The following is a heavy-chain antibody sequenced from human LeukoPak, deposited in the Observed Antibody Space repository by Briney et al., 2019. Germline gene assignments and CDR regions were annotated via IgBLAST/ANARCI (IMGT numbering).Heavy chain of an antibody. CDR2: INPNSGGT. CDR1: GYTFTGYY. CDR3: ARSLSPHPNNYYDSSGYEGDY. Sequence: ASVKVSCKASGYTFTGYYMHWVRQAPGQGLEWMGRINPNSGGTNYAQKFQGRVTMTRETSISTAYMELSRLRSEDTAVYYCARSLSPHPNNYYDSSGYEGDYWGQGTLVTVSS. J-gene: IGHJ4*02. V-gene: IGHV1-2*06. D-gene: IGHD3-22*01.